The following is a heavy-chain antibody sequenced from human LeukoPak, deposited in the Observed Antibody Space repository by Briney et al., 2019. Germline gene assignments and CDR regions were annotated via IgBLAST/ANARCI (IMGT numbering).Heavy chain of an antibody. J-gene: IGHJ4*02. V-gene: IGHV3-21*06. CDR2: ISSVHGVI. Sequence: GGSLRPSCAASGLTFSDYSMNWVRHTPGKGLEWVSSISSVHGVIYYADSVRGRFTVSRDDAKNSLFLQMDNLTAEDTAMYYCARDFTARNYFDSWGQGTLVTVSS. CDR3: ARDFTARNYFDS. D-gene: IGHD2-21*02. CDR1: GLTFSDYS.